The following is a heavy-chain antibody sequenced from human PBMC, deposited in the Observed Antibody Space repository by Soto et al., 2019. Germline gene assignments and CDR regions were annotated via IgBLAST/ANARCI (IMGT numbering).Heavy chain of an antibody. Sequence: QVQLQESGPGQVKPSQTLSLTCTVSGVSITHGGYYWSWIRQHPGKGLEWIGYMSHSGSTYYNPSLKSRVSMSVDTSKNRFSLKLTSVTAADTAVYYCARVEVGSGYDVDYWGQGTLVTVSS. CDR3: ARVEVGSGYDVDY. J-gene: IGHJ4*02. V-gene: IGHV4-31*03. CDR1: GVSITHGGYY. CDR2: MSHSGST. D-gene: IGHD5-12*01.